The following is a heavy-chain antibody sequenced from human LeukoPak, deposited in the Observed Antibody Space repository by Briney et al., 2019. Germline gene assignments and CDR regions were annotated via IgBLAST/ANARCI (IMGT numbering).Heavy chain of an antibody. CDR1: GGSFSGYY. Sequence: SETLSLTCAVYGGSFSGYYWSWIRQPPGKGLEWSGEINHSGSTNYNPSLKSRVTISVDTSKNQFSLKLSSVTAADTAVYYCARGPLITIFGVVSFDYWGQGTLVTVSS. V-gene: IGHV4-34*01. J-gene: IGHJ4*02. CDR3: ARGPLITIFGVVSFDY. D-gene: IGHD3-3*01. CDR2: INHSGST.